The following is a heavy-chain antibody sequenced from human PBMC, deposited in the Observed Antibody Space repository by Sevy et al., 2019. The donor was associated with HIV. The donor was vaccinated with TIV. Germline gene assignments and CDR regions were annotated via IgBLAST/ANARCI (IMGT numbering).Heavy chain of an antibody. CDR1: GYTFTSYG. J-gene: IGHJ4*02. CDR2: ISAYNGNT. CDR3: ARVRQSARFLEWLFPDY. D-gene: IGHD3-3*01. V-gene: IGHV1-18*01. Sequence: ASVKVSCKASGYTFTSYGISWVRQAPGQGLEWMGWISAYNGNTNYAQKLQGRVTMTTDTSTSTDYMELRSLRSDDTAVYYCARVRQSARFLEWLFPDYWGQGTLVTVSS.